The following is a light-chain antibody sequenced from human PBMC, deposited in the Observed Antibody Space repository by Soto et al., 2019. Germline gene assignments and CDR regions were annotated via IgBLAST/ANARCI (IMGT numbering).Light chain of an antibody. J-gene: IGKJ5*01. V-gene: IGKV3-11*01. CDR1: QSVSSTY. CDR3: QQRSNWPPT. Sequence: EIVLTHSPGTLSLSPVERATLSCSASQSVSSTYLAWYQQQPGQAPRLLIYDASNRATGIPARFSGSGSGTDFTLTISSLEPEDFAVYYCQQRSNWPPTFGQGKRREIK. CDR2: DAS.